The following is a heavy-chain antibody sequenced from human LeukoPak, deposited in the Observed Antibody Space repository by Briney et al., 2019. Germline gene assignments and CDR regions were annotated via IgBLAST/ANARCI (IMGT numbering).Heavy chain of an antibody. D-gene: IGHD5-24*01. J-gene: IGHJ6*03. CDR2: INPSGGST. Sequence: ASVKVSCKASGYTFTSYYMHWVRQAPGQGLEWMGIINPSGGSTRYAQKFQGRVTMTRDTSTSTVYMELSSLRSEDTAVYYCAREIDPVEMATIRGIKYYYYTDVWGKGTTVTISS. CDR3: AREIDPVEMATIRGIKYYYYTDV. CDR1: GYTFTSYY. V-gene: IGHV1-46*01.